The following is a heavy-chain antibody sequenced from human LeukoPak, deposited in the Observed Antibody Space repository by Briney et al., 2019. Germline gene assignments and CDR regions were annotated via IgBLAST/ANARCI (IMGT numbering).Heavy chain of an antibody. CDR1: GYTFTGYY. D-gene: IGHD3-22*01. V-gene: IGHV1-2*02. Sequence: ASVKVSCKASGYTFTGYYMHWVRQAPGQGGEWMGWINPNSGGTNYAQKFQGRVTMTRDTSISTAYMELSRLRSDDTAVYYCARTYYYDSSGPVTDYWGQGTLVAVSS. J-gene: IGHJ4*02. CDR2: INPNSGGT. CDR3: ARTYYYDSSGPVTDY.